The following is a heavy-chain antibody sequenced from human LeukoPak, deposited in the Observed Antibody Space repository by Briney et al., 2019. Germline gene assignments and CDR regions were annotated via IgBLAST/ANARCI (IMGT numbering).Heavy chain of an antibody. V-gene: IGHV4-39*07. J-gene: IGHJ4*02. CDR1: GGSISSSSYY. D-gene: IGHD4-17*01. Sequence: SETLSLTCTVSGGSISSSSYYWGWIRQPPGKGLEWIGSIYYSGSTYYNPSLKSRVTISVDTSKNQFSLKLSSVTAADTAVYYCARERWGLNLRSDHFDYWGQGTLVTVSS. CDR2: IYYSGST. CDR3: ARERWGLNLRSDHFDY.